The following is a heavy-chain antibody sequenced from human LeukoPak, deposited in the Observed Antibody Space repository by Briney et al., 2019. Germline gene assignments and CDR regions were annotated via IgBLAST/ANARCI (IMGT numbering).Heavy chain of an antibody. J-gene: IGHJ5*02. CDR2: ISDSGTTI. D-gene: IGHD6-19*01. V-gene: IGHV3-48*04. CDR1: GFSLSSYS. Sequence: PGGSLRLSCAASGFSLSSYSMNWVRQAPGKGLEWISYISDSGTTINYADSVKGRFTISRDNAKNSLYLQMNSLRAEDTAVYYCVRDHSGWSLDPWGQGTLVTVSS. CDR3: VRDHSGWSLDP.